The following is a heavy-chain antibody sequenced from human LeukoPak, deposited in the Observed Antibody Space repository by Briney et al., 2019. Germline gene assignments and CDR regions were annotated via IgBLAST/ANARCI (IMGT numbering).Heavy chain of an antibody. CDR2: IGSSGSTI. Sequence: KPGGSLRLSFAASGFTFRDYYMRWIRQAPGKGVGGVLYIGSSGSTIYHVDTVKGRFTISRDQEKNSMYPQMNSLKAEETAVYYCARAGEDRGGDCYLGIDYWGQGTLVTVSS. V-gene: IGHV3-11*01. D-gene: IGHD2-21*02. J-gene: IGHJ4*02. CDR1: GFTFRDYY. CDR3: ARAGEDRGGDCYLGIDY.